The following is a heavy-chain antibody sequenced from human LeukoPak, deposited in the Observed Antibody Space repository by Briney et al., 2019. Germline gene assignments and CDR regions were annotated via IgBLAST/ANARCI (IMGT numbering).Heavy chain of an antibody. J-gene: IGHJ3*01. V-gene: IGHV6-1*01. CDR3: ARGFALDF. CDR2: TYYRSKWYY. Sequence: SQTLSLTCDIPGDTVSSNSAAWNWIRQSPSRGPEWLGRTYYRSKWYYDYAVSVKSRITISPDTSKNQFSLQLNSVTADDTAVYCCARGFALDFWGQGTMVTVSS. CDR1: GDTVSSNSAA.